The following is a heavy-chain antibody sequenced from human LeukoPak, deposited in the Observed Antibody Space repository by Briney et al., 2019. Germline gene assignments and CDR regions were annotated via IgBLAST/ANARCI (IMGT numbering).Heavy chain of an antibody. CDR3: ARGGSLEGDYFDY. V-gene: IGHV1-69*13. Sequence: GASVKVSCKASGGTFSSYAISWVRQAPGQGLEWMGGIIPIFGTANYAQKFQGRVTITADESTSTAYMELSSLRSEDTAVYYCARGGSLEGDYFDYWGQGTLVTASS. J-gene: IGHJ4*02. CDR2: IIPIFGTA. CDR1: GGTFSSYA. D-gene: IGHD1-26*01.